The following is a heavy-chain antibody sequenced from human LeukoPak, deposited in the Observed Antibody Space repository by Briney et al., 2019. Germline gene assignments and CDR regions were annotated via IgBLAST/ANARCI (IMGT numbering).Heavy chain of an antibody. CDR2: VNPNSGGT. J-gene: IGHJ2*01. V-gene: IGHV1-2*02. D-gene: IGHD6-13*01. CDR3: ARDVAAARGYFDL. Sequence: ASVKVSCKASGYTFTGYYIHWVRQAPGQGLEWMGWVNPNSGGTNYAQNFQGRVTMTRDTSISTAYMELSRLRSDDTAVYYCARDVAAARGYFDLWGRGTLVTVSS. CDR1: GYTFTGYY.